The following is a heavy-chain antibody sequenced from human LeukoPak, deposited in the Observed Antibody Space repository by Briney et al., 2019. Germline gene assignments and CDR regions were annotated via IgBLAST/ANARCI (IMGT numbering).Heavy chain of an antibody. Sequence: GGSLRLSCAASGFTFTNYALSWVPQAPGKGLEWVSGISASGGSTYYADSVKGRFTISRDNSKNTLFLQMNSLRAEDTAVYHCAKSDSSSWYEFYPWGQGTLVTVSS. CDR2: ISASGGST. V-gene: IGHV3-23*01. CDR3: AKSDSSSWYEFYP. D-gene: IGHD6-13*01. CDR1: GFTFTNYA. J-gene: IGHJ5*02.